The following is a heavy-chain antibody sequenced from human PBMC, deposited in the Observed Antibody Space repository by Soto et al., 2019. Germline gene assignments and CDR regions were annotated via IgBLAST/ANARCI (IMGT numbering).Heavy chain of an antibody. V-gene: IGHV1-3*01. CDR1: GYPFTSHA. CDR2: INPANGNT. J-gene: IGHJ5*02. CDR3: AREGKPLFRELVGWFDP. D-gene: IGHD1-7*01. Sequence: QVQLVQSGAEVKKAGASVKISCQASGYPFTSHAIYWVRQAPGQRPEWMGWINPANGNTKYSPKFQGRVTITRDTSASTAYMELRTLTSEDTGLYSCAREGKPLFRELVGWFDPWGEGTLLNVSS.